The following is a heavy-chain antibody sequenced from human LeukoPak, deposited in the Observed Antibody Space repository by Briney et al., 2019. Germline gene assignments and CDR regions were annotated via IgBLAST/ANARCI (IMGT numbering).Heavy chain of an antibody. V-gene: IGHV1-18*01. Sequence: ASVKVSCKASGYTFINYGINWVRQAPGQGLEWMGWISAYNGNTNYAQSLQGRVTMITDTSTSTVYMEMRSLTSDDTAVYFCARDHAQYNGRFGGFGHDFWGQGTLVTVSS. CDR2: ISAYNGNT. D-gene: IGHD3-10*01. J-gene: IGHJ4*02. CDR1: GYTFINYG. CDR3: ARDHAQYNGRFGGFGHDF.